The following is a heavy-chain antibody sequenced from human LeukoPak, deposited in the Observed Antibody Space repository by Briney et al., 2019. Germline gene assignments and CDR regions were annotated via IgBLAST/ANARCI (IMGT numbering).Heavy chain of an antibody. Sequence: PGGSLRLSCAASGFTFSSYSMNWVRQAPGKGLEWVSSISSSSSYIYYADSVKGRFTISRDNAKNSLYLQMNSLRAEDTAVYYCARESGVVPRKEEFDYWGQGTLVTVSS. V-gene: IGHV3-21*01. CDR3: ARESGVVPRKEEFDY. CDR2: ISSSSSYI. D-gene: IGHD2-2*01. CDR1: GFTFSSYS. J-gene: IGHJ4*02.